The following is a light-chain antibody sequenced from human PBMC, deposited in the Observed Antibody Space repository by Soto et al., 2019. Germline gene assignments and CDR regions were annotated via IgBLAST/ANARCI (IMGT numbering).Light chain of an antibody. CDR3: AAWDDSLNGFYV. CDR1: SSNIGSNT. Sequence: QSVLTQPPSASVTPGQRVTISCCGSSSNIGSNTVNWYQQLPGTAPKLLIYSNNQRPSGVPDRFSGSKSGTSASLAISGLQSEDEADYYCAAWDDSLNGFYVFGTGTKVTVL. V-gene: IGLV1-44*01. J-gene: IGLJ1*01. CDR2: SNN.